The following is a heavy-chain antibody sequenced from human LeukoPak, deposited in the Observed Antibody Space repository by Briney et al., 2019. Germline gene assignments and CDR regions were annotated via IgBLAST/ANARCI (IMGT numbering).Heavy chain of an antibody. J-gene: IGHJ6*04. CDR3: ARDRAFFSRGSMDV. V-gene: IGHV3-66*01. D-gene: IGHD3-10*01. CDR1: GFTVSSNY. CDR2: IYSGGST. Sequence: GGXLRLSCAASGFTVSSNYMSWVRQAPGKGLEWVSVIYSGGSTYYSDSVKGRFTISRDNAKNSLYLQMNSLRAEDTAVYYCARDRAFFSRGSMDVWGKGTTVTVSS.